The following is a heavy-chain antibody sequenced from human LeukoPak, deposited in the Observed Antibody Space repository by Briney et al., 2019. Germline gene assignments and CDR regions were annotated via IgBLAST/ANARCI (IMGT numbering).Heavy chain of an antibody. D-gene: IGHD3-16*02. V-gene: IGHV4-4*07. CDR2: IYITGST. CDR1: GGSISNYC. J-gene: IGHJ5*02. CDR3: ARGNREYDYVWGSYRSGPEFDP. Sequence: SETLSLTCTVSGGSISNYCWSWIRQSAGKGLEWIGRIYITGSTNYNPSLKSRVSMSLDTSKNQFSLKLSSVTAADTAVYYCARGNREYDYVWGSYRSGPEFDPWGQGTLVTVSS.